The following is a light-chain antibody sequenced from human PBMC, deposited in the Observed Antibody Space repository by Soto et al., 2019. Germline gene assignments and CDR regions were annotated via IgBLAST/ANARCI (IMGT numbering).Light chain of an antibody. V-gene: IGKV1-33*01. CDR2: DAS. Sequence: DIKLTQSPSSLHGHLGVKVTIKCPASQDIRYYLNWYQQKPGKAPKLLIYDASNLETGVPSRFSGSGSGTDFTFTISSLQPEDIATYYCQQYDNLPVTFGQGTRLEIK. CDR1: QDIRYY. CDR3: QQYDNLPVT. J-gene: IGKJ5*01.